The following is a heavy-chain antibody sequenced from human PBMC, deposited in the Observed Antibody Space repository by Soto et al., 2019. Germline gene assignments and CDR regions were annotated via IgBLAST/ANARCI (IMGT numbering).Heavy chain of an antibody. J-gene: IGHJ6*03. CDR2: IKSKTDGGTT. D-gene: IGHD6-19*01. CDR1: GFTFSNAW. CDR3: ARDPVAGPNRNYYYYYMDV. V-gene: IGHV3-15*07. Sequence: GGSLRLSCAASGFTFSNAWMNWVRQAPGKGLEWVGRIKSKTDGGTTDYAAPVKGRFTISRDNAKSSLYLQMNSLRAEDTAVHYCARDPVAGPNRNYYYYYMDVWGKGTTVTVSS.